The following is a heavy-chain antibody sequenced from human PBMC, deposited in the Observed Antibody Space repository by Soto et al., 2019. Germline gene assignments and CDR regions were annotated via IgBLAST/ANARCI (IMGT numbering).Heavy chain of an antibody. Sequence: XXVNVSCQASGYTFTSYDINWVRQATGQGLEWMGWMNPNSGNTGYAQKFQGRVTMTRNTSISTAYMELSSLRSEDTAVYYCARGASFYSIGWFDPLGQGTLDTVSS. J-gene: IGHJ5*02. V-gene: IGHV1-8*01. CDR3: ARGASFYSIGWFDP. D-gene: IGHD6-19*01. CDR1: GYTFTSYD. CDR2: MNPNSGNT.